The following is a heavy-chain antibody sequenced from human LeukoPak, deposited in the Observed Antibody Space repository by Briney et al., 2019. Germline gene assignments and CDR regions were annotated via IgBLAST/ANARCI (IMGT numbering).Heavy chain of an antibody. D-gene: IGHD6-19*01. CDR3: VRVGVAGTGW. CDR2: ISSSSSTI. CDR1: GFTFSTYN. Sequence: RAGGSLRLSCAASGFTFSTYNMNWVRQAPGKGLEWVSYISSSSSTIYYADSVKGRFTISRDNAKNSLYLQMNSLRAEDTAVYYCVRVGVAGTGWWGQGTLVTVSS. J-gene: IGHJ4*02. V-gene: IGHV3-48*01.